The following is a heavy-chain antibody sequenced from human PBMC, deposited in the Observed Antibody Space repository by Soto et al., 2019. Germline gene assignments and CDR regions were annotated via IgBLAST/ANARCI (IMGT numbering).Heavy chain of an antibody. J-gene: IGHJ6*02. CDR2: IFHNGNT. V-gene: IGHV4-4*02. CDR3: ASRTYAMDV. CDR1: GGSISSSNW. Sequence: QVQLQESGPGLVKPSGTLSLTCAVSGGSISSSNWWSWGRQPPGKGLEWIGEIFHNGNTYSNPSLTGRVTMSVDKSTNQFSLNLNSVTAADTAVYYCASRTYAMDVWGQGTTVTVSS.